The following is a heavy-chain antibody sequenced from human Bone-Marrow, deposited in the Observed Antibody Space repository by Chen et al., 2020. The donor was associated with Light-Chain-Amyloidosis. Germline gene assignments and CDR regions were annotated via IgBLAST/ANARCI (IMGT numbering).Heavy chain of an antibody. Sequence: QVQLVQSGAEVKKPGASVKVSCKVSGYTLTELSMHWVRQAPGKGLEWRGGFDPEDVETIYAQKYQGRVTMTEDTATDAAYMELSSLRSEDTAVYYCATGRYYYDSSGYCYDYYYMDVWGKGTTVTVSS. CDR2: FDPEDVET. J-gene: IGHJ6*03. D-gene: IGHD3-22*01. V-gene: IGHV1-24*01. CDR3: ATGRYYYDSSGYCYDYYYMDV. CDR1: GYTLTELS.